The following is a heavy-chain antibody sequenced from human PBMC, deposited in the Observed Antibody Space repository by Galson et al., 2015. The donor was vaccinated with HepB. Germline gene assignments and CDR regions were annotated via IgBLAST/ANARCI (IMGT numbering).Heavy chain of an antibody. D-gene: IGHD6-19*01. J-gene: IGHJ4*02. CDR3: ARDRRSGWYHFDY. CDR2: ISPSGGST. Sequence: SLRLSCAASGFTFNTCDMSWVRQAPGKGLEWVSAISPSGGSTYADSVKGRFTISRDNSKNTLYLQMNSLRAEDTAVYYCARDRRSGWYHFDYWGQGTLVTVSS. CDR1: GFTFNTCD. V-gene: IGHV3-23*01.